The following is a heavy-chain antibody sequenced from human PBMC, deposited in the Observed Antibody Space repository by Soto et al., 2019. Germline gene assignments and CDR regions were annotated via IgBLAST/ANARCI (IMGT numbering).Heavy chain of an antibody. Sequence: EVHLLESGGDLVQRGGSLRLSCAASGFIFSNYAMSWVRQAPGKGLEWVSAISGSGATTYYPDSVKGRFTISRDNSKNTLYRQMNNLRAEDTAVYYCTKGGIPRRYNIPKVDFDSWGQGSLVTVSS. CDR3: TKGGIPRRYNIPKVDFDS. CDR1: GFIFSNYA. V-gene: IGHV3-23*01. D-gene: IGHD1-1*01. CDR2: ISGSGATT. J-gene: IGHJ4*02.